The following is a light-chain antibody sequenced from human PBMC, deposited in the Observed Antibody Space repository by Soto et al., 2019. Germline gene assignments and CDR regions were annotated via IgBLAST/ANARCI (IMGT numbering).Light chain of an antibody. J-gene: IGKJ2*01. CDR3: QQYYSTPYT. Sequence: DIVMTQSPDSRAVSLGERATINCKSSQSVLYSSNSKNYLAWYQQKPGQPPKLLIYLASTRESGVPDRFSGSGSGTDFTLTISSLQAEDVAVYYCQQYYSTPYTFGQGTKLEIK. CDR1: QSVLYSSNSKNY. CDR2: LAS. V-gene: IGKV4-1*01.